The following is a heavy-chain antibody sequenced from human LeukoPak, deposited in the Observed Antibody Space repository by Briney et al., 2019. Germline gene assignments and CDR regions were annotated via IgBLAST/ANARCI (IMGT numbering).Heavy chain of an antibody. CDR3: AKDHRRWLRGYYAFDI. Sequence: PGGSLRLSCVASGFTFRSYGIHWVRQAPGKGLEWLAFIWYDEITKNYADSVKGRFTISRDNSKNTLYLQMNSLRAEDTAVYYCAKDHRRWLRGYYAFDIWGQGTMVTVSS. V-gene: IGHV3-30*02. CDR1: GFTFRSYG. D-gene: IGHD5-24*01. J-gene: IGHJ3*02. CDR2: IWYDEITK.